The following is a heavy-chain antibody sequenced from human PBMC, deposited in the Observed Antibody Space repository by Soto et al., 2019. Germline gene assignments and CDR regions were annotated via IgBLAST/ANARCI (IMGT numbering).Heavy chain of an antibody. J-gene: IGHJ4*02. CDR1: GYTFTSYA. CDR3: ARDHDSSGYPFDY. V-gene: IGHV1-3*01. Sequence: ALVKVSCKASGYTFTSYAMHWVRQAPGQRLEWMGWINAGNGNTKYSQKFQGRVTITRDTSASTAYMELSSLRSEDTAVCYCARDHDSSGYPFDYWGQGTLVTVSS. D-gene: IGHD3-22*01. CDR2: INAGNGNT.